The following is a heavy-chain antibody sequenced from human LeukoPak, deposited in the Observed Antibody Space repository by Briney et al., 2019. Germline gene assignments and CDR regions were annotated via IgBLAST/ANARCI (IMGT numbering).Heavy chain of an antibody. Sequence: ASVKVSCKASGYTLSDHHMIWVRQAPGQGLEWMGWIKPNSDGIRYAQEFQGRVTMTRDTSISTAYMELSSLRADDTAIYYCARDPVDGFSHFDYWGQGTLVTVSP. CDR1: GYTLSDHH. CDR2: IKPNSDGI. D-gene: IGHD2-2*01. J-gene: IGHJ4*02. CDR3: ARDPVDGFSHFDY. V-gene: IGHV1-2*02.